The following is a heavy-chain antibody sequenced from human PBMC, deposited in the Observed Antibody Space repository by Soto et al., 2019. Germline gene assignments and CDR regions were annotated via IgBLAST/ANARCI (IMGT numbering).Heavy chain of an antibody. D-gene: IGHD6-19*01. V-gene: IGHV4-4*07. CDR3: ERSAIPRGGWLRP. J-gene: IGHJ5*02. Sequence: SETLSLTCNVSADSLSTYYWSWIRQPAGKGLEWIGRIYASGSTNYNPSLKGRVSMSVDTSKKQFSLKMMSVTAADTAMYYCERSAIPRGGWLRPWGQGVLVTVSS. CDR1: ADSLSTYY. CDR2: IYASGST.